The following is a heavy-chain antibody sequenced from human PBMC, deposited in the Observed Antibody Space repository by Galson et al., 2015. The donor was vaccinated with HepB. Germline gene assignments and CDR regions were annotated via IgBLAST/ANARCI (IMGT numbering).Heavy chain of an antibody. CDR1: GFTFSSYG. Sequence: SLRLSCAASGFTFSSYGMHWVRQAPGKGLEWVAVIWYDGSNKYYADSVKGRFTISRDNSKNTLYLQMNSLTTEDTAVYYCARERIGIAAGGDAFDIWGQGTMVTVSS. D-gene: IGHD6-13*01. CDR3: ARERIGIAAGGDAFDI. V-gene: IGHV3-33*01. J-gene: IGHJ3*02. CDR2: IWYDGSNK.